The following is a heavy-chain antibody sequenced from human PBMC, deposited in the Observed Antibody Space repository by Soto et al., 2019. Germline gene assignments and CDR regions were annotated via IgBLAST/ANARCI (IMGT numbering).Heavy chain of an antibody. D-gene: IGHD3-22*01. CDR1: GFTVSNTY. CDR2: IFGGGTT. CDR3: ARGNYYDDSGHYDYYYGMDV. Sequence: GGSLRLSCAALGFTVSNTYMTWVRQAPGKGLEWVSVIFGGGTTYYADSVKGRFTISRHNSKNTLYLQMNSLRAEDTAVYYCARGNYYDDSGHYDYYYGMDVWGQGTTVTVSS. V-gene: IGHV3-53*04. J-gene: IGHJ6*02.